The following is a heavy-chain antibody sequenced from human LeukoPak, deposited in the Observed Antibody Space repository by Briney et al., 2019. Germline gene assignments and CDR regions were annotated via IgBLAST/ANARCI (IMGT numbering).Heavy chain of an antibody. J-gene: IGHJ4*02. Sequence: SVKVSCKASGGTFSSYTISRVRQAPGQGLEWMGRIIPILGIANYAQKFQGRVTITADESTSTAYMELSSLRSEDTAVYYCARQTSTPGPFDYWGQGTLVTVSS. D-gene: IGHD2-15*01. V-gene: IGHV1-69*02. CDR1: GGTFSSYT. CDR3: ARQTSTPGPFDY. CDR2: IIPILGIA.